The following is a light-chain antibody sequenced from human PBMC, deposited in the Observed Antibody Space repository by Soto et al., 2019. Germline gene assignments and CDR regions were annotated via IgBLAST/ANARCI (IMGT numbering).Light chain of an antibody. CDR3: AAWDDSLSGHYV. J-gene: IGLJ1*01. V-gene: IGLV1-47*01. Sequence: VLTQPPSASGTPGHRVTISCSGSSSNIGSNYVYWYQQLPGTAPKLLIYRNNQRPSGVPDRFSGSKSGTSASLAISGLRSEDEADYYCAAWDDSLSGHYVFGTGTKVTVL. CDR2: RNN. CDR1: SSNIGSNY.